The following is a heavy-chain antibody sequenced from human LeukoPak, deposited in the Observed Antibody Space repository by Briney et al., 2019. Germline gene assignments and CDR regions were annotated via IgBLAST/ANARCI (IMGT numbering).Heavy chain of an antibody. J-gene: IGHJ4*02. CDR2: IYYSGST. D-gene: IGHD5-18*01. CDR1: GGSVSSGSYY. Sequence: PSETLSLTCTVSGGSVSSGSYYWSWIRQPPGKGLEWIGYIYYSGSTNYNPSLKSRVTISVDTSKNQFSLKLSSVTAADTAVYYCARNSYGYSGYWGQGTLVTVSS. CDR3: ARNSYGYSGY. V-gene: IGHV4-61*01.